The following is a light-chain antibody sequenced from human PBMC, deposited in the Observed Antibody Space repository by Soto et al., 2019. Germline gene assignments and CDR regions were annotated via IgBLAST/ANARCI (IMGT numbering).Light chain of an antibody. CDR1: RRVFYNSNNNNY. Sequence: DIVMIQSPDSLAVSLGERATIHCKSSRRVFYNSNNNNYLAWYQQKPRQPPKLLISWASTRESGVPDRFSPSGYGTEFTLTISRLQPEDVAVYSCSQYHVGLALTFVGGNRIEIK. CDR3: SQYHVGLALT. J-gene: IGKJ4*01. V-gene: IGKV4-1*01. CDR2: WAS.